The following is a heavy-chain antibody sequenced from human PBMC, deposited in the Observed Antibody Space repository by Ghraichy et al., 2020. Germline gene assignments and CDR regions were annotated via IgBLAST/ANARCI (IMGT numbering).Heavy chain of an antibody. CDR1: GLIFSDYY. CDR2: ISSSGRTT. V-gene: IGHV3-11*01. CDR3: ATYCGGGSCYSVDY. D-gene: IGHD2-15*01. J-gene: IGHJ4*02. Sequence: GGSLRLSWAASGLIFSDYYISWILQAPGKGLEWVSYISSSGRTTYYADSVKGRFTISRDNAKNSLYLQMNSLRAEDTAVYYCATYCGGGSCYSVDYWGQVFLVTVSS.